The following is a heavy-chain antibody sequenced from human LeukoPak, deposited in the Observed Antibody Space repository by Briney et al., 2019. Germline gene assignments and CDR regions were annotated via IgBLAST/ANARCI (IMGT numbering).Heavy chain of an antibody. CDR2: FYHGGST. V-gene: IGHV4-38-2*02. Sequence: SETLSLTCTVSGYSISTGYYWDWIRQPPGKGLEWIGTFYHGGSTYYNPSLKSRVTISVDTSKNQFSLNLTSVTAADTAVYYCARDAWMGYCSGGSCYFDYWGQGTLVTVSS. D-gene: IGHD2-15*01. CDR1: GYSISTGYY. J-gene: IGHJ4*02. CDR3: ARDAWMGYCSGGSCYFDY.